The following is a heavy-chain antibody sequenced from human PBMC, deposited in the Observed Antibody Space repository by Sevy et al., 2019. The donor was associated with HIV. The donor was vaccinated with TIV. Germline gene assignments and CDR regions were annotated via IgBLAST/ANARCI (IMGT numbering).Heavy chain of an antibody. CDR2: ISGSSNYI. CDR1: GFTFINYN. J-gene: IGHJ4*02. D-gene: IGHD1-26*01. V-gene: IGHV3-21*06. CDR3: ARGPPDGSYDYFDS. Sequence: GGSLRLSCAASGFTFINYNMNWVRQAPGKGLEWVSCISGSSNYIYYAESVKGRLIISRDNAKDTLFLQMNSLRADDTAAYYCARGPPDGSYDYFDSWGQGTLVTVSS.